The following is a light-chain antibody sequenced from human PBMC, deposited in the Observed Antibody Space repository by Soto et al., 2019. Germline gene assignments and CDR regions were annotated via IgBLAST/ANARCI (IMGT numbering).Light chain of an antibody. V-gene: IGLV2-11*01. Sequence: QSALTQPRSVSGSPGQSVTVSCTGTSNDVGAYIYVSWYQQHPGKAPRLMIYDVNKRPSVVPDRFAGTKSGNTASLTISALQAEDEADYFCCSYAGNYAFVFGGGTKLTVL. CDR1: SNDVGAYIY. J-gene: IGLJ2*01. CDR2: DVN. CDR3: CSYAGNYAFV.